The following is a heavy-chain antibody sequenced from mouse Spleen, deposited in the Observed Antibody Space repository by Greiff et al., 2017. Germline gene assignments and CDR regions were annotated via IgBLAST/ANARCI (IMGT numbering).Heavy chain of an antibody. J-gene: IGHJ2*01. Sequence: VQLQQSGAELVRPGTSVKVSCKASGYAFTNYLIEWVKQRPGQGLEWIGVINPGSGGTNYNEKFKGKATLTADKSSSTAYMQLSSLTSEDSAVYFCARESEEGYYFDYWGQGTTLTVSS. CDR3: ARESEEGYYFDY. CDR1: GYAFTNYL. V-gene: IGHV1-54*01. CDR2: INPGSGGT.